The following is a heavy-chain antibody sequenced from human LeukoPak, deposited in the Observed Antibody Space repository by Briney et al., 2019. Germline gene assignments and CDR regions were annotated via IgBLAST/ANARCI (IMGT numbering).Heavy chain of an antibody. CDR3: ARVNGDFWSGYGLDY. CDR2: IWYDGSNK. CDR1: GFTFSSYG. V-gene: IGHV3-33*01. J-gene: IGHJ4*02. Sequence: GGSLRLSCAASGFTFSSYGMHWVRQAPAKGLEWVAVIWYDGSNKYYADSVKGRFTISRDNSKNTLYLQMNSLRAEDTAVYYCARVNGDFWSGYGLDYWGQGTLVTVSS. D-gene: IGHD3-3*01.